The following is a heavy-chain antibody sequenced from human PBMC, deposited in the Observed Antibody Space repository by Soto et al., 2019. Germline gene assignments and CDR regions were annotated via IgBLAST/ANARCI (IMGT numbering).Heavy chain of an antibody. V-gene: IGHV1-18*01. CDR3: ARAKVLITPNWFDP. CDR2: ISTYNGNT. Sequence: ASVKVSCKASGYTFTSYGITWVRQAPGQGLEYLGWISTYNGNTDFAQKVENRVTFTTDTSTNTAYMELRSLRPDDTAVYYCARAKVLITPNWFDPWGQGTLVTVPA. J-gene: IGHJ5*02. CDR1: GYTFTSYG. D-gene: IGHD3-22*01.